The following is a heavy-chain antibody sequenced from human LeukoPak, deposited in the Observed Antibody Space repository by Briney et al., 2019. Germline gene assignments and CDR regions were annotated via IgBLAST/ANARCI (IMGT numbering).Heavy chain of an antibody. CDR3: ARDHGSGSYCMDV. D-gene: IGHD3-10*01. V-gene: IGHV3-21*01. CDR2: ISSSSSYI. J-gene: IGHJ6*02. CDR1: GFTFSSYS. Sequence: GGSLRLSCAASGFTFSSYSMNWVRQAPGKGLEWVSSISSSSSYIYYADSVKGRFTISRGNAKNSLYLQMNSLRAEDTAVYYCARDHGSGSYCMDVWGQGTTVTVSS.